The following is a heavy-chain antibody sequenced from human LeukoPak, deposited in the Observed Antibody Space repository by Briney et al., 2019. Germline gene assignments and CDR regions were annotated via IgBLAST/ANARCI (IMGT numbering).Heavy chain of an antibody. V-gene: IGHV3-15*01. D-gene: IGHD3-10*01. CDR2: IKSKTDGGTT. J-gene: IGHJ3*01. CDR3: TTNAGSYGVDV. CDR1: GFTFSNAW. Sequence: GGSLRLSCAASGFTFSNAWMSWVRQAPGKGLEWVGRIKSKTDGGTTDYAAPVKDRFTVSRDDSKDTLYLQMSSLKAEDTAIYYCTTNAGSYGVDVWGQRTMVTVSS.